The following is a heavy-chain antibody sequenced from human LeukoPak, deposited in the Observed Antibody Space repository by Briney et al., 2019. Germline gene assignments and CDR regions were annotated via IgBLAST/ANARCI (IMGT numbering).Heavy chain of an antibody. CDR2: ISGSGGST. Sequence: GGSLRLSCAASGFTFSSYWMSWVRQAPGKGLERVSAISGSGGSTYYADSVKGRFTISRDNSKNTLYLQMNSLRAEDTAVYYCAKARRRVEMATIGDYYYYMDVWGKGTTVTVSS. CDR1: GFTFSSYW. D-gene: IGHD5-24*01. V-gene: IGHV3-23*01. J-gene: IGHJ6*03. CDR3: AKARRRVEMATIGDYYYYMDV.